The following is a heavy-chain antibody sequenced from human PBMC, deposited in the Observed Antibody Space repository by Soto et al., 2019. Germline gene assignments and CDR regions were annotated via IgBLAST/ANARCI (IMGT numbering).Heavy chain of an antibody. CDR1: GGSFSGYY. CDR3: ARGSVLRYSGYPIIFDY. Sequence: PSETLSLTCAVYGGSFSGYYWSWIRQPPGKGLEWIGEINHSGSTNYNPSLKSRVTISVDTSKNQFSLKLSSVTAADTAVYYCARGSVLRYSGYPIIFDYWGQGTLVTVSS. V-gene: IGHV4-34*01. CDR2: INHSGST. D-gene: IGHD5-12*01. J-gene: IGHJ4*02.